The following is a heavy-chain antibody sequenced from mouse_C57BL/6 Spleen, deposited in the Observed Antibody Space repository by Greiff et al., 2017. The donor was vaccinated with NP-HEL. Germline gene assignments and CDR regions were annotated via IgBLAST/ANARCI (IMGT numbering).Heavy chain of an antibody. V-gene: IGHV5-6*01. J-gene: IGHJ4*01. CDR3: ARRDGLYYAMDY. CDR2: ISSGGSYT. CDR1: GFTFSSYG. Sequence: EVKLVESGGDLVKPGGSLKLSCAASGFTFSSYGMSWVRQTPDKRLEWVATISSGGSYTYYPDSVKGRFTISRDNAKNTLYLQMSSLKSEDTAMYYCARRDGLYYAMDYWGQGTSVTVSS. D-gene: IGHD1-2*01.